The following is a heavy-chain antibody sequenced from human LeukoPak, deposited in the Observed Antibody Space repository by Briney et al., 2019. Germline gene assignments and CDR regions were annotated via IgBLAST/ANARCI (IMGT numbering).Heavy chain of an antibody. CDR2: INPNSGGT. CDR3: ARVWRSGSYSY. J-gene: IGHJ4*02. Sequence: GASVKVSCKASGYTFTDFTDYYIHWVRQAPGQGLEWMGWINPNSGGTRFAQKLQGRVTMARDTSINTVYMDLSGLTSDDTAVYYCARVWRSGSYSYWGQGTLVTVSS. D-gene: IGHD3-10*01. V-gene: IGHV1-2*02. CDR1: GYTFTDFTDYY.